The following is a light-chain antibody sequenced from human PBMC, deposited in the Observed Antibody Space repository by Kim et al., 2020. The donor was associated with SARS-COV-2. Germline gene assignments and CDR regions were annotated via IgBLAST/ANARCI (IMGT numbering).Light chain of an antibody. V-gene: IGLV2-11*01. CDR3: CSYARSHYV. CDR1: SSNFGNFNF. J-gene: IGLJ1*01. Sequence: QSALTQPRSVSGSPGQSVTISCTGTSSNFGNFNFVSWYRQHPGKAPKLLIYDVNKRSSGVPDRFSGSKSGNTASLTISGLQADDEGDYYCCSYARSHYVFGFGTKVTVL. CDR2: DVN.